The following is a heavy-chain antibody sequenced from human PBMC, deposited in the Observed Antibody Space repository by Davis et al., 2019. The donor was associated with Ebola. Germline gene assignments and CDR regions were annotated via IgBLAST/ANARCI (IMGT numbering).Heavy chain of an antibody. CDR1: GFTFSDYY. CDR3: ARVRGDFWSGYWSYYFVY. V-gene: IGHV3-11*01. J-gene: IGHJ4*02. CDR2: ISSSGSTI. D-gene: IGHD3-3*01. Sequence: GESLKISCAASGFTFSDYYMSWIRQAPGKGLEWVSYISSSGSTIYYADSVKGRFTISRDNAKNSLYLQMNSLGAEDTAVYYCARVRGDFWSGYWSYYFVYWGQGTLVTVSS.